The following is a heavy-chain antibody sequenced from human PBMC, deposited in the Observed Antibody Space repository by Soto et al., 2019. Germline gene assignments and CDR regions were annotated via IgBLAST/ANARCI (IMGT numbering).Heavy chain of an antibody. J-gene: IGHJ4*02. D-gene: IGHD3-16*02. V-gene: IGHV4-39*01. CDR1: GGSISSSSYY. CDR3: ARLVHDYVWGSYRYTMYYFDY. Sequence: QLQLQESGPGLVKPSETLSLTCTVSGGSISSSSYYWGWIRQPPGKGLEWIGSIYYSGSTYYNPSLKSRVTISVDTSKNQFSLKLSSVTAADTDVYYCARLVHDYVWGSYRYTMYYFDYWGQGTLVTVSS. CDR2: IYYSGST.